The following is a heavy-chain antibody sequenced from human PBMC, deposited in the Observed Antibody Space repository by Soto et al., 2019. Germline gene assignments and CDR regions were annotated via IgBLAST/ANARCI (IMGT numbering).Heavy chain of an antibody. J-gene: IGHJ5*02. Sequence: SETLSLTCTVSGGSISSYYWSWIRQPPGKGLEWIGYIYYSGSTNYNPSFKSRVTISVDTSKNQFSLKLSSVTAADTAVYYCASSMDIVATYWFDPWGQGTLVTVSS. CDR2: IYYSGST. V-gene: IGHV4-59*12. CDR1: GGSISSYY. CDR3: ASSMDIVATYWFDP. D-gene: IGHD5-12*01.